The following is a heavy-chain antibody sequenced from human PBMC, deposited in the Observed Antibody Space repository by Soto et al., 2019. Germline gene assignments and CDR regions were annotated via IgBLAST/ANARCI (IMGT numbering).Heavy chain of an antibody. D-gene: IGHD6-19*01. Sequence: SVKVSCKASGGTFSSYAISWVRQAPGQGLEWMGGIIPIFGTANYAQKFQGRVTITADESTSTAYMELSSLRSEDTAVYYCARDYIVGYIAVAGMGSWHGWFDPWGQGTLVTVSS. V-gene: IGHV1-69*13. CDR3: ARDYIVGYIAVAGMGSWHGWFDP. CDR1: GGTFSSYA. CDR2: IIPIFGTA. J-gene: IGHJ5*02.